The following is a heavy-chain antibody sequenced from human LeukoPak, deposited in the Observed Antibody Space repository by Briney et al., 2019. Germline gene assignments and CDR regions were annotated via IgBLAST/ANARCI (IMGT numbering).Heavy chain of an antibody. CDR3: ARENYYDSSGYYHDAFDI. V-gene: IGHV4-34*01. D-gene: IGHD3-22*01. Sequence: SETLSLTCAVYGGSFSGYYWSWIRQPPGKGLEWIGEINHSGSTNYNPSLKSRVTISVDTSKNQLSLKLSSVTAADTAVYYCARENYYDSSGYYHDAFDIWGQGTMVTVSS. CDR2: INHSGST. CDR1: GGSFSGYY. J-gene: IGHJ3*02.